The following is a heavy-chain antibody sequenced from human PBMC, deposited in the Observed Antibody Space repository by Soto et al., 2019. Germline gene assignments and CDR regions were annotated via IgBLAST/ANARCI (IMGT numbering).Heavy chain of an antibody. J-gene: IGHJ4*02. Sequence: HPGGSLRLSCAASGFTFSSYAMTWVRQAPGKGLEWVSGISGSGGTTYYADSVKGRFSISRDNSKNTLYLQMNSLRVEDTAVYYCAKIREQNQDDILTPDAPFDSWGQGNLVTVSS. CDR3: AKIREQNQDDILTPDAPFDS. D-gene: IGHD3-9*01. CDR2: ISGSGGTT. V-gene: IGHV3-23*01. CDR1: GFTFSSYA.